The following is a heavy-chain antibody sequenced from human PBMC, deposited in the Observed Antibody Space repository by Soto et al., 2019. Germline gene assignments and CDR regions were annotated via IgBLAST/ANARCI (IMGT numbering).Heavy chain of an antibody. CDR3: ARGYCSSTSCQPYNWFDP. D-gene: IGHD2-2*01. CDR1: GGSISSSSYY. Sequence: PSETLSLTCTVSGGSISSSSYYWGWIRQPPGKGLEWIGYIYYSGSTYYNPSLKSRVTISVDTSKKQFSLKMSSVTAADTAVYYFARGYCSSTSCQPYNWFDPWGQGTLVTVSS. CDR2: IYYSGST. V-gene: IGHV4-31*03. J-gene: IGHJ5*02.